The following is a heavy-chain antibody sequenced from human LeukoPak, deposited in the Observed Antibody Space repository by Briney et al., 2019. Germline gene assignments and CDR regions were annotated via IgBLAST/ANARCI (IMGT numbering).Heavy chain of an antibody. D-gene: IGHD6-19*01. CDR2: INAGNGNT. CDR3: ARVAYSSGWYFFDY. Sequence: ASVKVSCKASGYTFTSYAMHWVRLAPGQRLEWMGWINAGNGNTKYSQKFQGRVTITRDTSASTAYMELSSLRSEDTAVYYCARVAYSSGWYFFDYWGQGTLVTVSS. V-gene: IGHV1-3*01. J-gene: IGHJ4*02. CDR1: GYTFTSYA.